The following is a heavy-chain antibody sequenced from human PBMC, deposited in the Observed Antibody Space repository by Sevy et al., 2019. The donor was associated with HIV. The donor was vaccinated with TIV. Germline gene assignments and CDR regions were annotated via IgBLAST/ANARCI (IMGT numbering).Heavy chain of an antibody. CDR2: ISWDGHST. Sequence: GGSLRLSCLASGFALDGYTMHWVRQAPGKSLEWVSLISWDGHSTYYADSVKGRFTMSRDNSKNSVFLQMDSLSTEDTAFYYCARDFMGPTTFGTQFDYWGQGTLVTVSS. V-gene: IGHV3-43*01. D-gene: IGHD3-10*02. J-gene: IGHJ4*02. CDR3: ARDFMGPTTFGTQFDY. CDR1: GFALDGYT.